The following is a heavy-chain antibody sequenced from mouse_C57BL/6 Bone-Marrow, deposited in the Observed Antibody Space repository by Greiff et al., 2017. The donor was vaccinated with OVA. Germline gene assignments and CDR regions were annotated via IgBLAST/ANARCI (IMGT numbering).Heavy chain of an antibody. J-gene: IGHJ4*01. CDR3: ARGDFYAMDY. CDR2: ISNGGGST. V-gene: IGHV5-12*01. CDR1: GFTFSDYY. Sequence: EVMLVESGGGLVQPGGSLKLSCAASGFTFSDYYMYWVRQTPEKRLEWVAYISNGGGSTYYPHTVKGRFTISRDNAKNPLYLQMSRPKSEDTAMYYCARGDFYAMDYWGQGTSVTVSS.